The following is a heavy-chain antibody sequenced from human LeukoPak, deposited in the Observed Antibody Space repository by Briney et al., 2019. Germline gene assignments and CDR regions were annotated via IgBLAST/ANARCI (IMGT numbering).Heavy chain of an antibody. D-gene: IGHD2-21*02. V-gene: IGHV3-74*01. CDR1: GCALSSHW. CDR3: AKDPSYCGGDCYPNYFDY. Sequence: GGSLRLSCAASGCALSSHWMHWVRQAPGKGLVWVARINSDGSSRNYADSVKGRFIISRDNSKNTLYLQMNSLRAEDTAVYYCAKDPSYCGGDCYPNYFDYWGQGTLVTVSS. CDR2: INSDGSSR. J-gene: IGHJ4*02.